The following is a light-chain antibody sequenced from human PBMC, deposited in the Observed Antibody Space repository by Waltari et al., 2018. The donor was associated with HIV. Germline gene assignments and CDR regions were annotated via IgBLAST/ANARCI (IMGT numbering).Light chain of an antibody. Sequence: QSALTQPPSASGSPGQSVAIPCTGTSSAVGGYNYVSWYQQHPGKAPKLMIYDVSKRPSGVPDRFSGSKSGNTASLTVSGLQAEDEADYYCSSYGGSKVFGGGTKLTVL. CDR3: SSYGGSKV. J-gene: IGLJ3*02. V-gene: IGLV2-8*01. CDR1: SSAVGGYNY. CDR2: DVS.